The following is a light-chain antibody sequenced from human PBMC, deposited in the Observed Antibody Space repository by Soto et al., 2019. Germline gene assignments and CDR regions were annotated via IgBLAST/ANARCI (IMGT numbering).Light chain of an antibody. CDR2: DVS. Sequence: QSVLTQPASVSGSPGQSITISCTGTSSDVGGYNYVSWYQQHPGKAPKLMIYDVSNRPSGVSNRFSGSKSGNTASLTISGLQAEDEADYYCRSYTRSSTLVFGTGTKLTVL. CDR3: RSYTRSSTLV. V-gene: IGLV2-14*01. CDR1: SSDVGGYNY. J-gene: IGLJ1*01.